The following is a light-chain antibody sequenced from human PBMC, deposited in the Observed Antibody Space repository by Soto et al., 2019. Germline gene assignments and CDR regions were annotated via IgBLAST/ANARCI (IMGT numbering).Light chain of an antibody. CDR2: DAS. CDR1: QSISSW. J-gene: IGKJ3*01. CDR3: RQYDNLPLT. Sequence: DIQMTQSPSTLSASVGDRVTITCRASQSISSWLAWYHQKPGKAPNLLIYDASNLETGFPSRFSGSGSGTHFTLTISSLQPEDTATYYCRQYDNLPLTFGPGTKVDIK. V-gene: IGKV1-33*01.